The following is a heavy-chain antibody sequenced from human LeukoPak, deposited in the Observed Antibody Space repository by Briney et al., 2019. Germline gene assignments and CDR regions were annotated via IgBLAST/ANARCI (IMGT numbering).Heavy chain of an antibody. CDR2: INHSGST. CDR1: GGSFSGYY. J-gene: IGHJ4*02. D-gene: IGHD5-24*01. CDR3: ARQFEF. V-gene: IGHV4-34*01. Sequence: SETLSLTCAVYGGSFSGYYWSWIRQPPGKGLEWIGEINHSGSTNYNPSLKSRVTISLDTSKNQISLKLTSVTAADTAIYYCARQFEFWGQGTLVTVSS.